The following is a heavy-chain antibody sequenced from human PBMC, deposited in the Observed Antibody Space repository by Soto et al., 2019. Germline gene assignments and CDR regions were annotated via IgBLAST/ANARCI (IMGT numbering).Heavy chain of an antibody. CDR1: GFTFSSFW. CDR3: SRSLDS. V-gene: IGHV3-7*01. Sequence: WGSLRLSCAASGFTFSSFWMDWVRHAPWKGLEWVANINPDGSEKHYVDSVKGRFTISRDNAKNSLYLQMSSLTAEDSALYYCSRSLDSWGQGTRVTVSS. CDR2: INPDGSEK. J-gene: IGHJ4*02.